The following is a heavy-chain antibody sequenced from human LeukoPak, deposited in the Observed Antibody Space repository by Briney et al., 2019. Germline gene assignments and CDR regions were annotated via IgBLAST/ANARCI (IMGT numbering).Heavy chain of an antibody. CDR2: ISWNSGTI. D-gene: IGHD5-12*01. Sequence: SGGSLRLSCAASGFTFDDYAMHWVRQAPGKGLEWVSGISWNSGTIGYADSVKGRFTISRDNAKNSPYLQMNSLRAEDTALYYCAKGSGYDNGVYFDYWGQGTLVTVSS. CDR3: AKGSGYDNGVYFDY. J-gene: IGHJ4*02. CDR1: GFTFDDYA. V-gene: IGHV3-9*01.